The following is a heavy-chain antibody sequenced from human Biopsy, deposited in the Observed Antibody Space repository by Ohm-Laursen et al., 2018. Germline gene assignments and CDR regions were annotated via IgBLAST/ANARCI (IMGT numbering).Heavy chain of an antibody. V-gene: IGHV5-51*03. J-gene: IGHJ5*01. CDR3: VRRGSGRHCCGGYCATGWFDS. CDR1: RGRFLNYW. Sequence: GASLRISCNGPRGRFLNYWFGWVRQLPGKGLEYLGIIYPEDSDTRYSPSFQGLVSISVDIAISTAYLPWSSLKASDSGMYYCVRRGSGRHCCGGYCATGWFDSWGQGTLVTVSS. CDR2: IYPEDSDT. D-gene: IGHD2-21*02.